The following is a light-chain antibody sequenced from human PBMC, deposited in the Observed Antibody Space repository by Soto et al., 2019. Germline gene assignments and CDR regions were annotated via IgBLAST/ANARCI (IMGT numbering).Light chain of an antibody. Sequence: IQLTQSPTSLSASVGDRVTFTCRASQGINNFLAGYQQKPGKAPKLLIYLASTLQSGVPSRFSGGGSGTDFTLTISSLQPEDFATYYCHQLRAYPLTFGGGNKVEIK. CDR3: HQLRAYPLT. CDR1: QGINNF. J-gene: IGKJ4*01. V-gene: IGKV1-9*01. CDR2: LAS.